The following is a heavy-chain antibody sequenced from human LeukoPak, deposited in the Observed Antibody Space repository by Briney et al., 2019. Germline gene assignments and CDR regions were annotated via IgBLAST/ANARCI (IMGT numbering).Heavy chain of an antibody. CDR1: GFTFSNAW. CDR3: TTDQAIVVVVAATVDY. CDR2: IKSKTDGGST. D-gene: IGHD2-15*01. J-gene: IGHJ4*02. V-gene: IGHV3-15*01. Sequence: PGGSLRLSCAASGFTFSNAWMSWVRQAPGKGLEWVGRIKSKTDGGSTDYAAPVKGRFTISRDDSKNTLYLQMNSLKTEDTAVYYCTTDQAIVVVVAATVDYWGQGTLVTVSS.